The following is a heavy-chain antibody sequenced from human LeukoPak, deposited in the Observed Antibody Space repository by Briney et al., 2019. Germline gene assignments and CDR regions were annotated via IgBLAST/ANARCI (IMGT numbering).Heavy chain of an antibody. CDR3: ARLDYYDSGRFDY. D-gene: IGHD3-22*01. J-gene: IGHJ4*02. V-gene: IGHV4-59*08. CDR1: VVSIISYY. CDR2: IYYSGST. Sequence: PSETLSLTCTVSVVSIISYYWSWIRQPPGKGLEWIGYIYYSGSTNYNPSLKSRVTISVDTSKNQFSLKLSSVTAADTAVYYCARLDYYDSGRFDYWGQGTLVTVSS.